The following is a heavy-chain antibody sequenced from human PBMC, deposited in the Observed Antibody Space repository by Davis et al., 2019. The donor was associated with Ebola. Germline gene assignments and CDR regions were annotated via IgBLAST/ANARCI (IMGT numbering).Heavy chain of an antibody. D-gene: IGHD3-16*01. J-gene: IGHJ6*02. CDR3: ASWGVHAWGGGMDV. CDR2: IYYSGST. Sequence: GSLRLSCTVSGGSISSYYWSWIRQPPGKGLEWIGYIYYSGSTNYNPSLKSRVTISVDTSKNQFSLKLSSVTAADTAVYYCASWGVHAWGGGMDVWGQGTTVTVSS. V-gene: IGHV4-59*01. CDR1: GGSISSYY.